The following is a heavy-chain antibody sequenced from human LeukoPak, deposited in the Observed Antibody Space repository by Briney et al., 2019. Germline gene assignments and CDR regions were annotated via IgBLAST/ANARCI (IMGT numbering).Heavy chain of an antibody. V-gene: IGHV4-4*07. Sequence: SETLSLTCPVSGGSISSYYWSWIRQPAGKGLEWIGRIYTSGSTNYNPSLKSRVTMSVDTSKNQFSLKLSSVTAADTAVYYCARVSPYYYGSGGYYSYGMDVWGQGTTVTVSS. CDR2: IYTSGST. J-gene: IGHJ6*02. D-gene: IGHD3-10*01. CDR1: GGSISSYY. CDR3: ARVSPYYYGSGGYYSYGMDV.